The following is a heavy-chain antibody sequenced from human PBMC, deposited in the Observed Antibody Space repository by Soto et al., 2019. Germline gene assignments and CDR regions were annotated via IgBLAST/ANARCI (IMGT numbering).Heavy chain of an antibody. CDR2: IHSSGGT. V-gene: IGHV4-39*02. J-gene: IGHJ4*02. Sequence: QLQLQETGPGLVKPSEILSLTCTVSGASIKSRNYFWGWIRQPPGKGLEFVGSIHSSGGTYYNPSLKSRVTVSVDLSNSHFSLSLKSLTATDTAVYYCGRLAEAATGHTDFDFWGQGTLVTVSS. CDR3: GRLAEAATGHTDFDF. CDR1: GASIKSRNYF. D-gene: IGHD2-15*01.